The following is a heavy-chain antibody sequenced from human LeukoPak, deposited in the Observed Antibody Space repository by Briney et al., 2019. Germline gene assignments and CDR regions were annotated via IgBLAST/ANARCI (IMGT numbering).Heavy chain of an antibody. CDR1: GFTFRSYG. Sequence: GGSLRLSCAASGFTFRSYGMHWVRQAPGKGLDWVAFIGDDGSDNYYADSVEGRFTISRDNPKNTLYLQMNSLRPEDTAVYYCAESFGVITRALNIWGQGTMVTVSS. CDR3: AESFGVITRALNI. CDR2: IGDDGSDN. V-gene: IGHV3-30*02. D-gene: IGHD3-3*01. J-gene: IGHJ3*02.